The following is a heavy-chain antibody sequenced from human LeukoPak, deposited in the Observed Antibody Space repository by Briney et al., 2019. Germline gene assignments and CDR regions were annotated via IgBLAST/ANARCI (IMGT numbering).Heavy chain of an antibody. D-gene: IGHD3-3*01. V-gene: IGHV3-13*01. CDR1: GFTFSSYD. Sequence: GGSLRLSCAASGFTFSSYDMHWVRQVTGKGLEWVSAIGTAGDTYYPGSVKGRFTISRENAKNSLYLQMNSLRAGDTAVYYCARGPRTLENWYFDLWGRGTLVTVSS. J-gene: IGHJ2*01. CDR2: IGTAGDT. CDR3: ARGPRTLENWYFDL.